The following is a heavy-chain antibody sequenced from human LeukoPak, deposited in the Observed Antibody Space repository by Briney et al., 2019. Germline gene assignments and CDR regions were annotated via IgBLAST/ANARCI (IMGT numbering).Heavy chain of an antibody. CDR1: GFTFSNYN. V-gene: IGHV3-21*01. CDR2: ITGTSNYI. J-gene: IGHJ4*02. D-gene: IGHD1-7*01. Sequence: GGSLRLSCAASGFTFSNYNMNWVHQAPGKGLEWVSSITGTSNYIYYADSVKGRLTISRDNARNSLYLQMNSLRAEDTAVYYCARDRDWNSGFDYWGQGTLVTVSS. CDR3: ARDRDWNSGFDY.